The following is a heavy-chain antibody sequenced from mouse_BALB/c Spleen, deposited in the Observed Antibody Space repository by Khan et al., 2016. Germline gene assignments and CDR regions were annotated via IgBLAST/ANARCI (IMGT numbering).Heavy chain of an antibody. V-gene: IGHV1-84*02. CDR3: ARGGYDSWFTY. CDR1: GYTFTDYY. Sequence: QVQLKQSGPELVKPGASLKIPCKASGYTFTDYYINWVKQKPGQGLEWIGWIYPGSSNTKYNEKFKGKATLTVHTSSNTAYMQFSSLTSEDTAVYVCARGGYDSWFTYWGQGTLVTVSA. D-gene: IGHD2-2*01. CDR2: IYPGSSNT. J-gene: IGHJ3*01.